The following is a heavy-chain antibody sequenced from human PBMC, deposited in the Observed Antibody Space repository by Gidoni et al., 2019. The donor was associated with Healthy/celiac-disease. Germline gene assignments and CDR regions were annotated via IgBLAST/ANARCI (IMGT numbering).Heavy chain of an antibody. J-gene: IGHJ3*02. CDR3: AREDRGVVVIGSDAFDI. V-gene: IGHV4-31*03. Sequence: QVQLQESGPGLVKPSQTLSLTCTVSGGSISSGGYYWGWIRQHPGKGLEWIGYIYYSGSTYYNPSLKSRVTISVDTSKNQFSLKLSSVTAADTAVYYCAREDRGVVVIGSDAFDIWGQGTMVTVSS. CDR2: IYYSGST. CDR1: GGSISSGGYY. D-gene: IGHD3-22*01.